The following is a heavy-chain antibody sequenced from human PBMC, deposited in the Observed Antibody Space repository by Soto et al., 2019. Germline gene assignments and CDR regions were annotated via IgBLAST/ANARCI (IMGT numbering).Heavy chain of an antibody. J-gene: IGHJ4*02. V-gene: IGHV3-23*01. CDR2: ISGSGGST. Sequence: GGSVRLSCAASGFTFSSYAMSWVRQAPGKGLEWVSAISGSGGSTYYADSVKGRFTISRDNSKNTLYLQMNSLRAEDTAVYYCAKVPFYYYDSSGYPDYWGQGTLVTVSS. D-gene: IGHD3-22*01. CDR3: AKVPFYYYDSSGYPDY. CDR1: GFTFSSYA.